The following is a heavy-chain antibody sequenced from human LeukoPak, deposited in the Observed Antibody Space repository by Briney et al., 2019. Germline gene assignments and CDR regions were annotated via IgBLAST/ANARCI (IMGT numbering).Heavy chain of an antibody. V-gene: IGHV4-59*01. J-gene: IGHJ4*02. CDR1: GDSFSYFY. Sequence: PSETLSLTCTVSGDSFSYFYWSWIRQPPGKGLEWIGYIYNSGSTSYNPSLKSRVTISLDTSQNQFSLDLTSVTAADTAVYYCARVLRYYDTYYFDYWGQGSLVTVSS. CDR2: IYNSGST. D-gene: IGHD3-9*01. CDR3: ARVLRYYDTYYFDY.